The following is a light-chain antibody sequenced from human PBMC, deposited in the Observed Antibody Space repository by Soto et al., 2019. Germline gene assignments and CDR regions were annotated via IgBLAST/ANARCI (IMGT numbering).Light chain of an antibody. Sequence: DIVMTQSPDSLAVSLGERATINCKSSQSVLYSSNNKNYLAWYQQKPGQPPKLLIHWASTRESGVPERFSGSGSGTDFTLTISSLQAEDVAVYYCQQYYSLPLTFGGGTKVEIK. J-gene: IGKJ4*01. CDR2: WAS. CDR3: QQYYSLPLT. CDR1: QSVLYSSNNKNY. V-gene: IGKV4-1*01.